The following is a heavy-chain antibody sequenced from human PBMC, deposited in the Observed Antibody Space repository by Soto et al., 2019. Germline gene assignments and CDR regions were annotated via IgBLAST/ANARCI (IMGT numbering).Heavy chain of an antibody. V-gene: IGHV3-23*01. CDR2: ISGSGGST. Sequence: GGSLRLSCAASGFTFSSYGMSWVRQAPGKGLEWVSAISGSGGSTYYADSVKGRFTISRDNSKNTLYLQMNSLRAEDTAVYYCAKAPSKGVVVKPPSFDYWGQGTLVTVSS. D-gene: IGHD3-22*01. CDR3: AKAPSKGVVVKPPSFDY. CDR1: GFTFSSYG. J-gene: IGHJ4*02.